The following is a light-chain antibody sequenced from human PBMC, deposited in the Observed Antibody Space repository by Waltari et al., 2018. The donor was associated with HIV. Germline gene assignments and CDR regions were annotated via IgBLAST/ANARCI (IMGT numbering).Light chain of an antibody. CDR1: SSDVGGYNL. CDR2: EVS. V-gene: IGLV2-23*02. CDR3: CSYAGSSTYV. Sequence: QSALTQPASVSGSPGQSITISCPGTSSDVGGYNLVSWYQQHPGKAPKPMIYEVSKRPSGVSNRFSGSKSGNTASLTISGLQAEDEADYYCCSYAGSSTYVFGTGTKVTVL. J-gene: IGLJ1*01.